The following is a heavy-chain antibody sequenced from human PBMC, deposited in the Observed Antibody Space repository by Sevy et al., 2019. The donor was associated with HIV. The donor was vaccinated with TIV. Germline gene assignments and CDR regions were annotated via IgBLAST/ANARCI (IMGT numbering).Heavy chain of an antibody. CDR3: TTIEVEDFDY. J-gene: IGHJ4*02. CDR2: IKSKTDGGTT. D-gene: IGHD2-15*01. CDR1: GFTFINAW. Sequence: LGGSLRLSCAASGFTFINAWMTWVRQAPGKGLEWVGRIKSKTDGGTTDYAAPVKGRFTISRDDSKNTLYMQMNSLKTEDTAVYYCTTIEVEDFDYWGQGTLVTVSS. V-gene: IGHV3-15*01.